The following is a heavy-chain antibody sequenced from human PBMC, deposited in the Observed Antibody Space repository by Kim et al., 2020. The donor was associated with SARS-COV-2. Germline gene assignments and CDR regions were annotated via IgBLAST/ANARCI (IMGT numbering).Heavy chain of an antibody. D-gene: IGHD2-2*01. V-gene: IGHV1-18*04. Sequence: ASVKVSCKASGYTFTSYGISWVRQAPGQGLEWMGWISAYNGNTNYAQKLQGRVTMTTDTSTSTAYMELRSLRSDDTAVYYCARFRYCSSTSYYHTDNYFDYWGQGTLVTVSS. CDR1: GYTFTSYG. CDR3: ARFRYCSSTSYYHTDNYFDY. CDR2: ISAYNGNT. J-gene: IGHJ4*02.